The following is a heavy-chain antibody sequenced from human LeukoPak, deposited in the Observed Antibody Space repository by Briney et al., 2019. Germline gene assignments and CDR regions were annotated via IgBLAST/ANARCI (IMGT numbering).Heavy chain of an antibody. CDR2: IYYSGST. CDR3: ASPPSGYGSGSYYDY. V-gene: IGHV4-39*01. CDR1: GGSISSSSYY. J-gene: IGHJ4*02. D-gene: IGHD3-10*01. Sequence: PSETLSLTCTVSGGSISSSSYYWGWIRQPPGKGLEWIGSIYYSGSTYYNPSLKSRVTISVDTSKNQFSLKLSSVTAADTAVYYCASPPSGYGSGSYYDYWGQGTLVTVSS.